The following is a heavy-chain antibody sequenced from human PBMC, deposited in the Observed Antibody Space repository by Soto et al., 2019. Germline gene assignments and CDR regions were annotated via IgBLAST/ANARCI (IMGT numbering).Heavy chain of an antibody. CDR1: GFTFSNAW. V-gene: IGHV3-15*01. D-gene: IGHD6-13*01. J-gene: IGHJ4*02. CDR3: TPGVAAALYYFVY. CDR2: IKSKTDGGTT. Sequence: EVQLVESGGGLVKPGGSLRLSCAASGFTFSNAWMSWVRQAPGKGLEWVGRIKSKTDGGTTDYAAPVKGRFTISRDDSKNTLYLQMNSLKTEDTAVYYCTPGVAAALYYFVYWGQGTLVTVSS.